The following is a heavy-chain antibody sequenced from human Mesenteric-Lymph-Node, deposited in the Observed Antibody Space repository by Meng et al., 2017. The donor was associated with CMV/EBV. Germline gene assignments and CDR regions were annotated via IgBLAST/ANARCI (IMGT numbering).Heavy chain of an antibody. V-gene: IGHV4-4*01. Sequence: GYIRSDNRWNRDQQHQGKGMERIGEIYHRGRNKEKTKLKRRVTISVDKSKNQFSLKVTSVTAADTAVYFCARTPAASCVTADCYLTYWGQGTLVTVSS. CDR1: GYIRSDNR. J-gene: IGHJ4*02. CDR3: ARTPAASCVTADCYLTY. D-gene: IGHD2-21*02. CDR2: IYHRGRN.